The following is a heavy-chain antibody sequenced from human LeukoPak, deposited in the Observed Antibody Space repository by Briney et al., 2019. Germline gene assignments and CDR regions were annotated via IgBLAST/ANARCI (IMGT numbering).Heavy chain of an antibody. CDR3: ATHYGDPRDRYYYYGMDV. J-gene: IGHJ6*02. D-gene: IGHD4-17*01. Sequence: SETLSLTCTVSGGSISSSSYYWGWLRQPPGKGLEWIGSIYYSGSTYYNPSLKSRVTISVDTSKNQFSLKLSSVTAADTAVYYCATHYGDPRDRYYYYGMDVWGQGTTVTVSS. CDR1: GGSISSSSYY. V-gene: IGHV4-39*07. CDR2: IYYSGST.